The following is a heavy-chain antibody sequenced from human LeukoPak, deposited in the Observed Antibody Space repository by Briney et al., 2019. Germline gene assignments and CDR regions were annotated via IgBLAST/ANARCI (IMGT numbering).Heavy chain of an antibody. CDR2: IYHSGRT. CDR1: GGSISSGNW. D-gene: IGHD5-12*01. CDR3: ASSDGQPPRFDSSYDVFDY. V-gene: IGHV4-4*02. Sequence: SEALSLTCTVSGGSISSGNWWTWVRQPPGKGLEWIGEIYHSGRTNYNPSLKSRVTISLDKSKNQFSLNLSSVTAADTALYFCASSDGQPPRFDSSYDVFDYWGQGTLVTVSS. J-gene: IGHJ4*02.